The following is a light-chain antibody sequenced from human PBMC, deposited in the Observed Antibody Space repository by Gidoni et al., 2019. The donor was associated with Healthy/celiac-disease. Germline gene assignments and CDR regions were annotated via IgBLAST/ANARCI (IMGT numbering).Light chain of an antibody. CDR3: RQSYSTPWT. Sequence: DIQMTQSPSSLSASVGDRVTITCRASQSISSYLNWYQQKPGKAPKLLIYAASSLQSRVPSRFSGSGSGTDFTLTISSLQPEDFATYYCRQSYSTPWTFGQGTKVEIK. CDR1: QSISSY. CDR2: AAS. V-gene: IGKV1-39*01. J-gene: IGKJ1*01.